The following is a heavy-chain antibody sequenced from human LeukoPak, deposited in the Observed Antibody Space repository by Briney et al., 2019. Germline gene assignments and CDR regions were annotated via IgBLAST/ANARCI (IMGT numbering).Heavy chain of an antibody. D-gene: IGHD2-15*01. V-gene: IGHV4-34*01. CDR1: GGSFSGYY. CDR3: ARHVVVAAHSGTTDNYFDY. CDR2: INHSGGT. J-gene: IGHJ4*02. Sequence: SETLSLTCAVYGGSFSGYYWSWIRQPPGKGLEWIGEINHSGGTNYNPSLKSRVTISVDTSKNQFSLKLSSVTAADTAVYYCARHVVVAAHSGTTDNYFDYWGQGTLVTVSS.